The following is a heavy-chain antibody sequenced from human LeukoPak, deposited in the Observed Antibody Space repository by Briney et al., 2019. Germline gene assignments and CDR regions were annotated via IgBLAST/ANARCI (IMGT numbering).Heavy chain of an antibody. J-gene: IGHJ4*02. CDR1: GYTFTGYY. D-gene: IGHD3-10*01. CDR2: INPNSGGT. Sequence: ASVKLSCKASGYTFTGYYMHWVRQAPGQGLELMGRINPNSGGTNYAQKFQGRVTMTRDTSISTAYMELSRLRSDDTAVYYCSRLRYGSGSYYFDYWGQGALVTVS. CDR3: SRLRYGSGSYYFDY. V-gene: IGHV1-2*06.